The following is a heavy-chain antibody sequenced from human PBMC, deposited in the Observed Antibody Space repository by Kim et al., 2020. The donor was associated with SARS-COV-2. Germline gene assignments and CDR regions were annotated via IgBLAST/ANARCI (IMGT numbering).Heavy chain of an antibody. CDR1: AFTLTELA. D-gene: IGHD1-26*01. CDR2: FDPEDDET. J-gene: IGHJ4*02. Sequence: ASVKVSCKVSAFTLTELAMHWVRQAPGKGLEWMGGFDPEDDETIYAQEFQDRVTMTEDTSTDTAYMELSNLRTEDTAIYYCATITRSGICYFDYWGQGTL. CDR3: ATITRSGICYFDY. V-gene: IGHV1-24*01.